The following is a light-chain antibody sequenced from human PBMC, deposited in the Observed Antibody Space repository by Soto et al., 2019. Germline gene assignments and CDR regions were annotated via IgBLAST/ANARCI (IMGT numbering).Light chain of an antibody. Sequence: QSVLTQPASASGSPGQSVTISCTGTSSDVGAYNSVSWCQQHPGKAPRLMIYEVNKRPSGVPDRFSGSKSGNTASLTVSGLQAEDEADYYCNSHGGSNNFWVFGGGTKLTVL. CDR2: EVN. CDR1: SSDVGAYNS. V-gene: IGLV2-8*01. CDR3: NSHGGSNNFWV. J-gene: IGLJ3*02.